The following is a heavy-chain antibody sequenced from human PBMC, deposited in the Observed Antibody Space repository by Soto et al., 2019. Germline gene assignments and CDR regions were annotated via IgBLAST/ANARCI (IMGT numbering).Heavy chain of an antibody. CDR1: GYTFTSYY. J-gene: IGHJ6*02. CDR2: INPIGGST. D-gene: IGHD5-18*01. Sequence: ASVKVSCKASGYTFTSYYMHWVRQAPGQGLEWMGIINPIGGSTSYAQKFQGRVTMTRDTSTSTVYMELSSLRSEDTAVYYCARDINRGYSYGYAYYYYGMDVWGQGTTVTVSS. V-gene: IGHV1-46*01. CDR3: ARDINRGYSYGYAYYYYGMDV.